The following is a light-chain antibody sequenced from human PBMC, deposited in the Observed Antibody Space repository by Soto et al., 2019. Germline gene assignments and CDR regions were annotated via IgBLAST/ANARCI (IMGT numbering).Light chain of an antibody. CDR2: YDS. J-gene: IGLJ2*01. CDR3: QVWDSSSDHRI. CDR1: NIGRKN. Sequence: SYELSQAPSVSVAPGETARITCGGNNIGRKNVHWYQQKPGQAPVLVIYYDSDRPSGIPERISGSNSGNTATLIISRVEAGDEADYYCQVWDSSSDHRIFGGGTKLTVL. V-gene: IGLV3-21*04.